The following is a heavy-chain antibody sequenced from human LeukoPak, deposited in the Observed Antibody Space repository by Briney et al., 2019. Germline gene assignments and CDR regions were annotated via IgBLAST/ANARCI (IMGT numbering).Heavy chain of an antibody. CDR1: GGSISSYY. CDR3: ARAGIGYCSGGSCYSDGFDY. CDR2: IYYSGST. Sequence: PSGTLSLTCTVSGGSISSYYWSWIRQPPGKGLEWIGYIYYSGSTNYNPSLKSRVTISVDTSKNQFSLKLSSVTAADTAVYYCARAGIGYCSGGSCYSDGFDYWGQGTLVTVSS. D-gene: IGHD2-15*01. V-gene: IGHV4-59*01. J-gene: IGHJ4*02.